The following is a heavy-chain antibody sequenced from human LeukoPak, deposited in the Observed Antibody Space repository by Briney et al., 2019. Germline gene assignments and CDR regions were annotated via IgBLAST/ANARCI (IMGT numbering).Heavy chain of an antibody. CDR2: ISHDGSKK. V-gene: IGHV3-30*03. CDR1: GFTFSSYS. Sequence: PGGSLRLSCAASGFTFSSYSMNWVRQAPGKGLEWVAIISHDGSKKYYVDSVKGRFTISRDNSKNTLYLQMNRLRAEDTAVYYCARDYYVGNPIYYFDYWGQGTLVTVSS. J-gene: IGHJ4*02. D-gene: IGHD4-23*01. CDR3: ARDYYVGNPIYYFDY.